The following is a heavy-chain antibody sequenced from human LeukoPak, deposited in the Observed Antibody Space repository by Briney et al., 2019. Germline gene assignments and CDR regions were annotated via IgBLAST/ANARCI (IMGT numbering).Heavy chain of an antibody. CDR1: GFTFSSYA. D-gene: IGHD3-22*01. V-gene: IGHV3-23*01. CDR3: AKGQWFPYFFDY. Sequence: AGGSLRLSCAASGFTFSSYAMSWVRQAPGKGLEWVSAISGSGGSTYYADSVKGRFTISRDNSKNTLYLQMNSLRAEDTAVYYCAKGQWFPYFFDYWGQGTLVTVSS. J-gene: IGHJ4*02. CDR2: ISGSGGST.